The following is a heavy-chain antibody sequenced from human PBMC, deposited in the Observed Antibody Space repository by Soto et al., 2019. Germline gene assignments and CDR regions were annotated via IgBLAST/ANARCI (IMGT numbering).Heavy chain of an antibody. V-gene: IGHV1-3*05. CDR1: GYTFTSYA. D-gene: IGHD2-21*02. CDR2: INAGNGNT. CDR3: ARSIVVVTALDY. Sequence: QVQLVQSGAEEKKPGASVKVSCKASGYTFTSYAMHGVRQAPGQRLEWMGWINAGNGNTKYSQKFQGRVTITRDTSASIAYMRLSSLRSEDTAVYYCARSIVVVTALDYWGQGTLVTVSS. J-gene: IGHJ4*02.